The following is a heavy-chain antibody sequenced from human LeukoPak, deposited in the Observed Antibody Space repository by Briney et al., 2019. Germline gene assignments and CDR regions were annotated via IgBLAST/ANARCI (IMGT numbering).Heavy chain of an antibody. CDR2: IYYSGST. CDR1: GGSITNINNY. D-gene: IGHD2-2*02. Sequence: SETLSLTCTVSGGSITNINNYWVWIRQPPGRGLEWIGTIYYSGSTYYNPSLKSRITMSVDTSKNQFSLKLSSVTAADTAVYYCARGKRVVLPAAISTDWFDPWGQGTLVTVSS. J-gene: IGHJ5*02. V-gene: IGHV4-39*01. CDR3: ARGKRVVLPAAISTDWFDP.